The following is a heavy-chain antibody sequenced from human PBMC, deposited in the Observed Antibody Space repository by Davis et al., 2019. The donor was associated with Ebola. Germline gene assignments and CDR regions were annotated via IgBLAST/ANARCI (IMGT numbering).Heavy chain of an antibody. Sequence: GESLKISCAASGFTFTDYYMGWIRQAPGKGLEWVSYISGDSLYTNYADSVRGRLTISRDNTKNSLYLQMNSLRAEETAVYFCARGVAVGGFYFDYWGQGTLVTVSS. J-gene: IGHJ4*02. CDR2: ISGDSLYT. CDR3: ARGVAVGGFYFDY. CDR1: GFTFTDYY. D-gene: IGHD6-19*01. V-gene: IGHV3-11*05.